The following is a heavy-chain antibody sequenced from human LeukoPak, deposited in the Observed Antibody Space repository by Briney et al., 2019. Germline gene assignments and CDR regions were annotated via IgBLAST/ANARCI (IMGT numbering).Heavy chain of an antibody. V-gene: IGHV3-23*01. CDR2: VSGRDSNT. Sequence: PGGSLRLSCAASGFTFNNYGMSWVRQAPGKGLEWVSTVSGRDSNTYYADSVEGRFITSRDNPRNTLYLQMNSLRAEDTAVYYCARRSDYSGNGNYFDYWGQGTPVTVSS. CDR3: ARRSDYSGNGNYFDY. CDR1: GFTFNNYG. J-gene: IGHJ4*02. D-gene: IGHD4-23*01.